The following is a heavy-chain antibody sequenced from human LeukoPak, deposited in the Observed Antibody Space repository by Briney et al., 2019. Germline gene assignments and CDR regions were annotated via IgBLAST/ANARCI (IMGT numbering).Heavy chain of an antibody. Sequence: GGPLRLSCAASGFTFSSYWMSWVRQAPGKGLEWVANIKSDGSDKYYVDSVKGRFTISRDNAKNSLYLQMNSLRAEDTAIYYCARASAVAGTRDYWGQGTLVTVSS. D-gene: IGHD6-19*01. V-gene: IGHV3-7*01. J-gene: IGHJ4*02. CDR3: ARASAVAGTRDY. CDR1: GFTFSSYW. CDR2: IKSDGSDK.